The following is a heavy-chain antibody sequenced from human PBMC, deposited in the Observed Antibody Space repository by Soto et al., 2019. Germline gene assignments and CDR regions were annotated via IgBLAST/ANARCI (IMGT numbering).Heavy chain of an antibody. V-gene: IGHV3-11*03. J-gene: IGHJ3*02. D-gene: IGHD2-21*02. CDR3: ASVIEYAQVVTADHDAFDI. CDR2: ISSSSSYT. Sequence: PGGSLRLSCAASGFTFSDYYMSWIRQAPGTGLEWVSYISSSSSYTNYADSVKGRFTISRDNATNTLYLQMNSLRAEDTAVYYCASVIEYAQVVTADHDAFDIWGQGTMVTVSS. CDR1: GFTFSDYY.